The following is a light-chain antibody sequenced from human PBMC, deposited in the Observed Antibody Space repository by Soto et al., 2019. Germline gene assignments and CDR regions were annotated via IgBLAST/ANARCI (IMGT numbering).Light chain of an antibody. CDR3: QQYGSSPT. Sequence: EIVMTQSPATVAVFPGERATLSCRASQSVTTSVAWYQQKPGQAPKLLIYAASTRAKGISDRFSVSGSGTDFTLTISRLEPEDFAVYYCQQYGSSPTFGQGTKVDIK. CDR1: QSVTTSV. V-gene: IGKV3-20*01. J-gene: IGKJ1*01. CDR2: AAS.